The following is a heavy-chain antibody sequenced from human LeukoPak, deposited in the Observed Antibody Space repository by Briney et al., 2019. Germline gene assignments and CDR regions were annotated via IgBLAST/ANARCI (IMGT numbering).Heavy chain of an antibody. Sequence: GGSLRLSCAASGFIFNTFWKNWVRVTPGKGLEWVAKINQDGSDMYYVDSVKGRFFVSRDNARNLVYLQMNSLRVDDTAVYYCARDFPGIGRGTFDFWGQGTIIIVSS. CDR1: GFIFNTFW. CDR2: INQDGSDM. CDR3: ARDFPGIGRGTFDF. V-gene: IGHV3-7*03. D-gene: IGHD3-10*01. J-gene: IGHJ3*01.